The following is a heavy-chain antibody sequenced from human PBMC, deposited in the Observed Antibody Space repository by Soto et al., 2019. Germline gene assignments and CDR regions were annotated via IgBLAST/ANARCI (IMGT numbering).Heavy chain of an antibody. Sequence: QVQLQQWGAGLLKPSETLSLTCAVYGGSFSGYYWSWIRQPPGKGLEWIGEINHRGSTNYNPSLKSRVTISVDTSKHQFSLKLSSVTAADTAVYYCARGAPTVTTVSWFDPWGQGTLVTVSS. V-gene: IGHV4-34*01. CDR3: ARGAPTVTTVSWFDP. CDR2: INHRGST. J-gene: IGHJ5*02. CDR1: GGSFSGYY. D-gene: IGHD4-17*01.